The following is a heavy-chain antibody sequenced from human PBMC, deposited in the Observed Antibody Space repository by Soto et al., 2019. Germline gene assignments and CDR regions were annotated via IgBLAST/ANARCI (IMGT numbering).Heavy chain of an antibody. V-gene: IGHV3-33*08. CDR3: ARLAAPYSSSWYDTYYYYYGMDV. CDR1: GFTFSSYS. Sequence: PGGSLRLSCAASGFTFSSYSMSWVRQAPGKGLEWVAVIWYDGSNKYYADSVKGRFTISRDNSKNTLYLQMNSLRAEDTAVYYCARLAAPYSSSWYDTYYYYYGMDVWGQGTTVTVSS. CDR2: IWYDGSNK. J-gene: IGHJ6*02. D-gene: IGHD6-13*01.